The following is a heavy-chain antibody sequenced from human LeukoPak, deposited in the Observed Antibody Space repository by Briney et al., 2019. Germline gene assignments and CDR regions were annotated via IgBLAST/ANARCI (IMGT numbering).Heavy chain of an antibody. CDR1: GFTFSSYS. CDR3: AREIYGGQDAFDI. CDR2: INSDGSST. V-gene: IGHV3-74*01. J-gene: IGHJ3*02. Sequence: PGGSLRLSCAASGFTFSSYSMNWVRQAPGKGLVWVSRINSDGSSTSYADSVKGRFTISRDNAKNTLYLQMNSLRAEDTAVYYCAREIYGGQDAFDIWGQGTMVTVSS. D-gene: IGHD4-23*01.